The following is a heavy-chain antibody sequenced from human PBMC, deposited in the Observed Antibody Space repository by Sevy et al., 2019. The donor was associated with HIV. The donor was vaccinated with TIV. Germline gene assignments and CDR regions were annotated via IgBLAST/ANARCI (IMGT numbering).Heavy chain of an antibody. CDR2: IIPIFGTA. V-gene: IGHV1-69*13. CDR3: ARAEWTTVVTQNWFDP. Sequence: ASVKVSCKASGGTFSSYAISWVRQAPGQGLEWMGGIIPIFGTANYAQKFQGRVTITADESTSTAYMELSSLRSEDTAVYYCARAEWTTVVTQNWFDPWGQGTLVTVSS. J-gene: IGHJ5*02. CDR1: GGTFSSYA. D-gene: IGHD4-17*01.